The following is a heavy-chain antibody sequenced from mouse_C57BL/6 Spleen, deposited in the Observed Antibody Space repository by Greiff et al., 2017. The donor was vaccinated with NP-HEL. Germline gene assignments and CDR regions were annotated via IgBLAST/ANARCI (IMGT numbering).Heavy chain of an antibody. D-gene: IGHD2-5*01. CDR2: INPSSGYT. CDR1: GYTFTSYT. J-gene: IGHJ1*03. Sequence: QVQLKQSGAELARPGASVKMSCKASGYTFTSYTMHWVKQRPGQGLEWIGYINPSSGYTKYNQKFKDKATLTADKSSSTAYMQLSSLTSEDSAAYYCARSRYYSNSYWYFDVWGTGTTVTVSS. CDR3: ARSRYYSNSYWYFDV. V-gene: IGHV1-4*01.